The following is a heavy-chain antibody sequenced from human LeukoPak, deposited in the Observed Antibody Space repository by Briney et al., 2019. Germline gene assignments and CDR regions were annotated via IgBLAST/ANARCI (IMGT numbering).Heavy chain of an antibody. Sequence: SVKISCKASGGTFSSYAISWVRQAPGQGLEWMGGIIPIFGTANYAQKFQGRVTITTDESTSTAYMELSSLRSEDTAVYYCAIGLVFGGVIVRPKPHWGQGTLVTVSS. J-gene: IGHJ4*02. V-gene: IGHV1-69*05. CDR2: IIPIFGTA. CDR1: GGTFSSYA. D-gene: IGHD3-16*02. CDR3: AIGLVFGGVIVRPKPH.